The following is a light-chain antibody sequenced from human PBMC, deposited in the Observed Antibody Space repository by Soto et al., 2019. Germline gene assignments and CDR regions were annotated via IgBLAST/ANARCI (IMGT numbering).Light chain of an antibody. CDR1: QSISDW. CDR2: DAS. CDR3: QEYTSAT. Sequence: DIQMTQSPSTLSASVGDRVTITCRAGQSISDWLAWYQQIPGKAPKLLIFDASTLQSGVTSRFSGSGSGTEFTLTISSLQPDDFGTYYCQEYTSATFGRGTRLEIK. V-gene: IGKV1-5*01. J-gene: IGKJ2*01.